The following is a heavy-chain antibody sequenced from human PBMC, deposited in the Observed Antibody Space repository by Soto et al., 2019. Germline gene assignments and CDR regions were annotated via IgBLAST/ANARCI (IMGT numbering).Heavy chain of an antibody. D-gene: IGHD2-2*01. Sequence: GASVKVSCKASGYTFTSYGISWVRQAPGQGLEWMGWISAYNGNTNYAQKLQGRVTMTTDTSTSTAYMELRSLRSDDTAVYYCARAHPLGYQLLSHSYNWFDPWGQGTLVTVSS. V-gene: IGHV1-18*01. CDR1: GYTFTSYG. CDR2: ISAYNGNT. CDR3: ARAHPLGYQLLSHSYNWFDP. J-gene: IGHJ5*02.